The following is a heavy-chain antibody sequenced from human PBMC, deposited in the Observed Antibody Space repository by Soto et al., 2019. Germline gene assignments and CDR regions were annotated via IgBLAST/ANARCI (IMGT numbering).Heavy chain of an antibody. J-gene: IGHJ4*02. D-gene: IGHD1-20*01. Sequence: GGPLRLSCAASGFTFSSYAMSWVRQAPGKGLEWVSAISGSGGSTYYADSVKGRFTISRDNSKNTLYLQMNSLRAEDTAVYYCAKDGGGITGTSDYWGQGTLVTVSS. CDR3: AKDGGGITGTSDY. CDR2: ISGSGGST. V-gene: IGHV3-23*01. CDR1: GFTFSSYA.